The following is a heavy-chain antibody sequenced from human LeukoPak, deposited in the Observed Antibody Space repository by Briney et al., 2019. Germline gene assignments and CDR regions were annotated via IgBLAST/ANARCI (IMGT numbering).Heavy chain of an antibody. CDR1: GGSFSGYY. J-gene: IGHJ4*02. V-gene: IGHV4-34*01. CDR3: ARDRYGSYSDY. D-gene: IGHD3-16*02. Sequence: SETLSLTCAVYGGSFSGYYWSWIRQPPGKGLEWIGEINHSGSTNYNPSLKSRVAISVDMSKSQFSLKLSSVTAADTAVYFCARDRYGSYSDYWGQGTLVTVSS. CDR2: INHSGST.